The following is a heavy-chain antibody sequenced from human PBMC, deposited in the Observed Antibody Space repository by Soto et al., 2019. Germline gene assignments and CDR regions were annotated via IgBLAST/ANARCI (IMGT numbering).Heavy chain of an antibody. V-gene: IGHV4-31*03. CDR3: ARDQGSGYFVY. CDR2: IYYSGST. J-gene: IGHJ4*02. Sequence: QVQLQESGPGLVKPSQTLSLTCTVSGGSISSGGYYWSWIRQHPGKGLEWIVYIYYSGSTYYNPSLKRRVTISLDTSKNQCSLKLSAVTAADTAVYYCARDQGSGYFVYWGQGTLVTVSS. CDR1: GGSISSGGYY. D-gene: IGHD3-22*01.